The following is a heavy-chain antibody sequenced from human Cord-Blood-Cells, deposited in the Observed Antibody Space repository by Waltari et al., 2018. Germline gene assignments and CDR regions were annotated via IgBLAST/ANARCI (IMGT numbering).Heavy chain of an antibody. J-gene: IGHJ3*02. CDR3: ARARTGVAAFDI. CDR2: IIPIFGTA. D-gene: IGHD7-27*01. Sequence: QVQLVQSGAEVKKPGSSVKVSCKASGGTFSTYAISWLRQAPGQGLEWMGGIIPIFGTANYAQKVQGRVTITADESTSTAYMELSSLRSEDTAVYYCARARTGVAAFDIWGQGTMVTVSS. CDR1: GGTFSTYA. V-gene: IGHV1-69*01.